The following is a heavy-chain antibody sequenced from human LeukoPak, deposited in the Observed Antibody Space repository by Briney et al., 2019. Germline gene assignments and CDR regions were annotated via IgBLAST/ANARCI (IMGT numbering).Heavy chain of an antibody. V-gene: IGHV1-2*02. Sequence: ASVKVSCKASGYTFTGYYMHWARQAPGQGLEWMGWINPNSGGTNYAQKFQGRVTMTRDTSISTAYMELSRLRSDDTAVYYCARSPAERYFDWLFDYWGQGTLVTVSS. CDR3: ARSPAERYFDWLFDY. CDR1: GYTFTGYY. CDR2: INPNSGGT. D-gene: IGHD3-9*01. J-gene: IGHJ4*02.